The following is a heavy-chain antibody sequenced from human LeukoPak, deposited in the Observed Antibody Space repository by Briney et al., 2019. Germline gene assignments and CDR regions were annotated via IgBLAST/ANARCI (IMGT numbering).Heavy chain of an antibody. CDR3: ASGNVITMVREEI. J-gene: IGHJ3*02. V-gene: IGHV4-61*02. CDR2: IYTSGST. Sequence: PSETLSLTCTVSGGSISSGSYYWSWIRQPAGKGLEWIGRIYTSGSTNYNPSLKSRVTISVDTSKNQFSLKLSSVTAADTAVYYCASGNVITMVREEIWGQGTMVTVSS. CDR1: GGSISSGSYY. D-gene: IGHD3-10*01.